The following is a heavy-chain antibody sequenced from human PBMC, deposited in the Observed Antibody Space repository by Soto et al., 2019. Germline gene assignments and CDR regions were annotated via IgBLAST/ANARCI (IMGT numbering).Heavy chain of an antibody. CDR1: GFSLRTSGVG. CDR2: IYWDDDK. D-gene: IGHD1-7*01. Sequence: QITLKESGPPVLIPTQTLTLTCTFSGFSLRTSGVGVGWIRQPPGKALEWLALIYWDDDKRYNPSLKTRLTITKDTSKNQVVLTITTMDPVDTATYYCAYRQDYRNDWNSGWFDPWGQGTLVTVSS. J-gene: IGHJ5*02. CDR3: AYRQDYRNDWNSGWFDP. V-gene: IGHV2-5*02.